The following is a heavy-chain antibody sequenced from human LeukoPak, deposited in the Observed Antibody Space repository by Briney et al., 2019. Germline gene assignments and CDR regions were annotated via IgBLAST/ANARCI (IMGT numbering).Heavy chain of an antibody. CDR1: GGSFSGYY. J-gene: IGHJ3*02. CDR3: ARGGSSYDSSGPGAFDI. Sequence: PSETLSLTCAVYGGSFSGYYWSWIRQPPGKGLEWIGEINHSGSTNYNPSLKSRVTISVDTSKNQFSLKLSSVTAADTAVYYCARGGSSYDSSGPGAFDIWGQGTMVTVSS. V-gene: IGHV4-34*01. CDR2: INHSGST. D-gene: IGHD3-22*01.